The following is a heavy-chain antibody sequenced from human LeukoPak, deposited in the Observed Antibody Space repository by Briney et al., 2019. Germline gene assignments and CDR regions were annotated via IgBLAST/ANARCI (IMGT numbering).Heavy chain of an antibody. J-gene: IGHJ4*01. Sequence: SETLSLTCAVYGGSFSGYYWSWIRQPPGKGLEWIGEINHSGSTNYNPSLKSRVTISVDTSKNQFSLKLSSVTAADTAVYYCARAHSYCSSTSCYRYFDYWGHGTLVTVSS. CDR3: ARAHSYCSSTSCYRYFDY. V-gene: IGHV4-34*01. D-gene: IGHD2-2*01. CDR2: INHSGST. CDR1: GGSFSGYY.